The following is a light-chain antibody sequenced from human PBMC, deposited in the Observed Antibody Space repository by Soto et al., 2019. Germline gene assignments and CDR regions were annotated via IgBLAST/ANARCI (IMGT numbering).Light chain of an antibody. CDR3: QQSYNIPPT. J-gene: IGKJ5*01. V-gene: IGKV1-5*03. Sequence: DIQMTQSPSTLSASVGDRVTITCRASQSISSWLAWYQQKPGKAPKLLIYKASSLESGVPSRFSGSGSGTEFTLTITSLQPEDFAIYFCQQSYNIPPTFGQGKRLEIK. CDR1: QSISSW. CDR2: KAS.